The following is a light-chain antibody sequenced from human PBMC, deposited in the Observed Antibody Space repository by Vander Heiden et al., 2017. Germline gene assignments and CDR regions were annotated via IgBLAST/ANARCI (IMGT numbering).Light chain of an antibody. CDR2: GDN. J-gene: IGLJ3*02. CDR3: KSYANSMSTGV. CDR1: SSYIGAGND. V-gene: IGLV1-40*01. Sequence: LLTPPPSPSRAPAHPVTISCTGSSSYIGAGNDVHWYQQLPNKAPRLIIYGDNNRPSGVPDRFSGSKSGNSASLAITGLQAEDEADYYCKSYANSMSTGVFGGGTKLTVL.